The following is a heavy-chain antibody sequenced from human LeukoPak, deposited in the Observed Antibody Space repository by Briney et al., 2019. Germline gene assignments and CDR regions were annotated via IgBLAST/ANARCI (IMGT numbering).Heavy chain of an antibody. D-gene: IGHD2-15*01. CDR3: AKETIYCSGGSCYHDAFDI. V-gene: IGHV3-9*03. CDR1: GYTFDDYA. CDR2: ISWNSVSI. Sequence: GGSLRLSCAASGYTFDDYAMHWVRQAPGKGLEWVSGISWNSVSIDYADSVKGRFTISRDNAKNSLYLQMNSLRPEDMALYYCAKETIYCSGGSCYHDAFDIWGQGTMVTVSS. J-gene: IGHJ3*02.